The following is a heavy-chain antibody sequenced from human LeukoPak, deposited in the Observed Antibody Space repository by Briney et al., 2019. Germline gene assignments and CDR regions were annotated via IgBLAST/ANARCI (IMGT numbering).Heavy chain of an antibody. D-gene: IGHD1-26*01. CDR1: GGSISSSSYY. V-gene: IGHV4-39*01. Sequence: PSETLSLTCTVSGGSISSSSYYWGWIHQPPGKGLEWIGSINHSGNTYYNPSLKSRVTISVDTSKNQFSLKLSSVTAADTAVYYCARPTVGDTTGFDYWGQGTLVTVSS. CDR3: ARPTVGDTTGFDY. J-gene: IGHJ4*02. CDR2: INHSGNT.